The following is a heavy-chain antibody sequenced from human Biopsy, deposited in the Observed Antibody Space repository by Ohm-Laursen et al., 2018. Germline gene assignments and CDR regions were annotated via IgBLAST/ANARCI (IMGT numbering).Heavy chain of an antibody. CDR2: ISGNSDII. V-gene: IGHV3-23*01. Sequence: SLRLSCTASGFTFSSYAMTWFRQAPGRGLEWVSTISGNSDIIYDTDSVKGRFTISRDNSKNTLYLQMNSLRAEDTAVYYCAKDVRVKVQLDGMDVWGQGTTVTVSS. J-gene: IGHJ6*02. CDR1: GFTFSSYA. D-gene: IGHD1-1*01. CDR3: AKDVRVKVQLDGMDV.